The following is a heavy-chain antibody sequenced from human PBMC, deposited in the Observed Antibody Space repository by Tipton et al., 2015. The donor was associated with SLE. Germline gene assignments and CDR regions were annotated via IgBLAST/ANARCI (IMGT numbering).Heavy chain of an antibody. Sequence: TLSLTCSLSGGSISSYYWSWIRQSPGMGLEWIGYVHYSGSTNYNPSLKGRVTISVDTSKNHFSLKLNSVTAADTAVYYCAKFIGDPDTDYWGQGTLVSVSS. J-gene: IGHJ4*02. CDR1: GGSISSYY. CDR3: AKFIGDPDTDY. V-gene: IGHV4-59*01. CDR2: VHYSGST. D-gene: IGHD3-10*01.